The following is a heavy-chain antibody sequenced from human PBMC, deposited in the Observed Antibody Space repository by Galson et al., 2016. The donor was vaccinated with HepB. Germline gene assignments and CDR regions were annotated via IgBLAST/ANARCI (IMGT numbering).Heavy chain of an antibody. V-gene: IGHV1-69*13. CDR3: ARRFLASGYTD. CDR1: GGSSSTYA. D-gene: IGHD3-22*01. CDR2: IIPIFGTL. Sequence: SVKVSCKASGGSSSTYAINWVRQAPGQGLDWMGGIIPIFGTLNYAQQFQGRVTISADESTKTSYLRLTGLTSEDSAIYYRARRFLASGYTDWGQGSLVTVSS. J-gene: IGHJ4*02.